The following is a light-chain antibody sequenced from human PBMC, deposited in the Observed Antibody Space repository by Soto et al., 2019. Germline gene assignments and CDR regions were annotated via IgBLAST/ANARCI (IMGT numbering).Light chain of an antibody. V-gene: IGKV1-39*01. Sequence: DIQMTQSPYSLSASVGDIVTITCRASQNIRTYLNWYQQKPGRAPKLLIHSASALPSGVPSRFSGSGSGTEFTLTMSGLQPEDFATYYCQQGHSTPYTFGQGTKVVIK. J-gene: IGKJ2*01. CDR2: SAS. CDR1: QNIRTY. CDR3: QQGHSTPYT.